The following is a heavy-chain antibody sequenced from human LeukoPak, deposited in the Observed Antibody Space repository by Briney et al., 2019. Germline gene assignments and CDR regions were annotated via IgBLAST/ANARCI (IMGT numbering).Heavy chain of an antibody. D-gene: IGHD6-19*01. Sequence: ASVKVSCKASGYTFTGYYMHWVRQAPGQGLEWMGWINPNSGGTNYAQKFQGRVTMTRDTSISTAYMELSRLRSDDMAVYYCARERQWLVRGGFDYWGQGTLVTVSS. V-gene: IGHV1-2*02. J-gene: IGHJ4*02. CDR2: INPNSGGT. CDR1: GYTFTGYY. CDR3: ARERQWLVRGGFDY.